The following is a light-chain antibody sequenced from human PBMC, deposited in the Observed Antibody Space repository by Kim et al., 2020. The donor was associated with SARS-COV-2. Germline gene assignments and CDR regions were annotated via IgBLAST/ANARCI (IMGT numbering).Light chain of an antibody. V-gene: IGLV3-9*01. CDR2: RYS. CDR3: QVWDSSTWV. Sequence: SVALGQTARITCGGNNIGSKNVHWYQQKPGQAPVLVIYRYSNRPSGIPERFSGSNSGNTATLTISRAQAGDEADYYCQVWDSSTWVFGGGTQLTVL. CDR1: NIGSKN. J-gene: IGLJ3*02.